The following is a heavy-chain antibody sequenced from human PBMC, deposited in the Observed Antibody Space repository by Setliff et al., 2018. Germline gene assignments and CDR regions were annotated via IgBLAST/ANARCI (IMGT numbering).Heavy chain of an antibody. D-gene: IGHD3-3*01. CDR3: TRLTSYDFWSGYPYYYYMDV. V-gene: IGHV3-49*04. CDR2: IRSKPYGGTT. J-gene: IGHJ6*03. Sequence: SLRLSCTASGFTFGDYAMSWVRQAPGKGLEWVGFIRSKPYGGTTEYAASVKGRFTMSRDDSKSIAYLQMSSLKTEDTAVYYRTRLTSYDFWSGYPYYYYMDVWGKGTTVTVSS. CDR1: GFTFGDYA.